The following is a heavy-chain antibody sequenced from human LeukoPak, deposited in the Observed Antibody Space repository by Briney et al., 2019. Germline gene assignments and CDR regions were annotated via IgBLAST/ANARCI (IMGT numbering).Heavy chain of an antibody. CDR2: ISGSGGST. CDR1: GFTFSSYG. D-gene: IGHD3-10*01. V-gene: IGHV3-23*01. CDR3: AKGDSGSGYGYYYYYYMDV. J-gene: IGHJ6*03. Sequence: GGSLRLSCAASGFTFSSYGMSWVRQAPGKGLEWVSAISGSGGSTYYADSVKGRFTISRDNSKNTLYLQMNSLRAEDTAVYYCAKGDSGSGYGYYYYYYMDVWGKGTTVTISS.